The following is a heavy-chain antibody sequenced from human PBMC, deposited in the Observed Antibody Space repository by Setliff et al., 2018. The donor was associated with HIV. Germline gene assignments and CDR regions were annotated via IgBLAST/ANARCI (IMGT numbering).Heavy chain of an antibody. CDR1: AYTFTSYG. J-gene: IGHJ4*02. CDR2: INPNSGGT. D-gene: IGHD2-8*01. V-gene: IGHV1-2*02. Sequence: ASVKVSCKASAYTFTSYGISWVRQAPGQGLEWMGWINPNSGGTNYAQKFQGRVNMTRDTSISTVYMELSRLRSDDTAVYYCARDPHELGYCSNGVCPLWYWGQGTLVTVSS. CDR3: ARDPHELGYCSNGVCPLWY.